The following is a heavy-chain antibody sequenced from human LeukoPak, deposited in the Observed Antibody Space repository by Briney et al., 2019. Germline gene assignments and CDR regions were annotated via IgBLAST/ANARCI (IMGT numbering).Heavy chain of an antibody. J-gene: IGHJ4*02. CDR3: VRVEAGVGPQN. D-gene: IGHD6-25*01. Sequence: PSETLSLTCTVSGGSISSYYWSWIRQPAGKGLEWIGRIYTSGSTNHNPSLKSRDTMSVDTSKNQFSLKLSSVTTADTAVYYCVRVEAGVGPQNWGQGTLVTVSS. CDR2: IYTSGST. V-gene: IGHV4-4*07. CDR1: GGSISSYY.